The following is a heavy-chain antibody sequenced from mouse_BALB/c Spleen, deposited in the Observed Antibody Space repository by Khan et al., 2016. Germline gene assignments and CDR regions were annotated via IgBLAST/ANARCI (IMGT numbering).Heavy chain of an antibody. CDR2: INPDSYTI. Sequence: EVQLQESGGGLVHPGGSLKLSCAASGFDFSRYWMSWVRQAPGKGLEWIGEINPDSYTINYTPSLKDKFIISRDNAKNTLYLQMSKVRSEDTALYYCARAGDYGYLAYWGQGTLVTVSA. V-gene: IGHV4-1*02. J-gene: IGHJ3*01. D-gene: IGHD1-1*01. CDR3: ARAGDYGYLAY. CDR1: GFDFSRYW.